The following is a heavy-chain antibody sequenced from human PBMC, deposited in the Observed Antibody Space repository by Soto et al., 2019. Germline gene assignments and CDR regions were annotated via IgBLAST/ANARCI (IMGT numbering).Heavy chain of an antibody. J-gene: IGHJ6*02. CDR3: ARGGSSSSPYYYYGMDV. Sequence: QVQLVQSGAEVKKPGSSVKVSCKASGGTFSSYAISWVRQAPGQGLEWMGGIIPIFGTANYAQKFQGRVTISAAGTTSTAYRELSSLRSEDTAVNYCARGGSSSSPYYYYGMDVWGQGTTVTVSS. CDR2: IIPIFGTA. CDR1: GGTFSSYA. D-gene: IGHD6-6*01. V-gene: IGHV1-69*12.